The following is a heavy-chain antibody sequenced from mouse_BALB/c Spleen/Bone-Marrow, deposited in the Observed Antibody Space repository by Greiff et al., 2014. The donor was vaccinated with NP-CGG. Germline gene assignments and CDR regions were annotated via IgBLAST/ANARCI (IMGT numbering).Heavy chain of an antibody. CDR3: ARHEDLDIRRRLGVMDY. CDR2: FYPGSGSI. V-gene: IGHV1-62-2*01. J-gene: IGHJ4*01. CDR1: GYNFSDYI. D-gene: IGHD2-12*01. Sequence: VQLQQSGAELVKPGASVRLSCKASGYNFSDYIIYWVKQRSGQGLEWIGWFYPGSGSIKYNEKFKDKATLTADKSSRTVYMELSRLTSEDSAVYFCARHEDLDIRRRLGVMDYWGQGTSVTVSS.